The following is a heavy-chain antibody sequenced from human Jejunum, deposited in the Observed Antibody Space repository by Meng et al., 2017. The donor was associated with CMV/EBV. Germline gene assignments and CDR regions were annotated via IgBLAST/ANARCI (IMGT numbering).Heavy chain of an antibody. CDR3: ARDRYCHNGVCFAPNTYYFGMDV. CDR2: ITTSGTTK. Sequence: MNWVRQAPGKGLKWVSYITTSGTTKYYTDSVKGRFTIFRDNAKNSLYLQMNSLRAEDTAVYYRARDRYCHNGVCFAPNTYYFGMDVWGQGTTVTVSS. V-gene: IGHV3-48*03. J-gene: IGHJ6*02. D-gene: IGHD2-8*01.